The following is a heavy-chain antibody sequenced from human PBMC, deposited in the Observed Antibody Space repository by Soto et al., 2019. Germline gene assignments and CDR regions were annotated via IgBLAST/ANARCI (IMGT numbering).Heavy chain of an antibody. J-gene: IGHJ4*02. CDR1: GFTFSSLA. D-gene: IGHD6-6*01. CDR2: ISGSGGST. CDR3: AKIGSSSRDY. Sequence: GGSLRLSWAASGFTFSSLAMIWVRQAPGKGLEWVSAISGSGGSTYYADSVKGRFTISRDNSKNTLYLQMNSLRAEDTAVYYCAKIGSSSRDYWGQGTLVTVSS. V-gene: IGHV3-23*01.